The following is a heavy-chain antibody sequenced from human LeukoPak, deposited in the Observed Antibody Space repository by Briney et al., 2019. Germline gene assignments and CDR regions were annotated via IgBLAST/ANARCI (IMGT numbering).Heavy chain of an antibody. Sequence: GGSLRLSCAASGFTFSSYSMNWVRQAPGKGLEWVSSISSSSSYIYYADSAKGRFTISRDNAKNSLYLQMNSLRAEDTAVYYCARYGGGHWAFDIWGQGTMVTVSS. CDR3: ARYGGGHWAFDI. D-gene: IGHD3-10*01. V-gene: IGHV3-21*01. CDR1: GFTFSSYS. J-gene: IGHJ3*02. CDR2: ISSSSSYI.